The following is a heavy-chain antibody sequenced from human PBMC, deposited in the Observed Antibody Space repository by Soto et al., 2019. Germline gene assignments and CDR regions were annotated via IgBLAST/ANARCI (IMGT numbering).Heavy chain of an antibody. Sequence: ASVKVSCKASGYTFTSYAMHWVLQAPGQRLEWMGWINAGNGNTKYSQKFQGRVTITRDTSASTAYMELSSLRSEDTAVYYCARVKYWGWIQLWEYWGQGTLVTVSS. CDR3: ARVKYWGWIQLWEY. J-gene: IGHJ4*02. V-gene: IGHV1-3*01. D-gene: IGHD5-18*01. CDR2: INAGNGNT. CDR1: GYTFTSYA.